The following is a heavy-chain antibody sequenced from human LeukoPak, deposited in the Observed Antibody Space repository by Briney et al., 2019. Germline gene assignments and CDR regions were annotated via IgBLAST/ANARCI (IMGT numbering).Heavy chain of an antibody. V-gene: IGHV3-64D*06. D-gene: IGHD6-19*01. CDR1: GFTFSSYA. CDR2: IRSNGGST. J-gene: IGHJ4*02. CDR3: SSFDY. Sequence: PGGSLRLSCSVSGFTFSSYAMHWVRQAPGKGLEDVSAIRSNGGSTYYADSVKDRFTISRDNSKNTLYLQMSSLRTEDTAVYYCSSFDYWGQGTLVTVSS.